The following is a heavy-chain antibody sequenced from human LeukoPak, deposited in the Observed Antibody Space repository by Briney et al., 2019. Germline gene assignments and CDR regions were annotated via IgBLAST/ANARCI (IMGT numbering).Heavy chain of an antibody. V-gene: IGHV3-23*01. D-gene: IGHD6-6*01. CDR3: AKDLSSSSSDDAFDI. Sequence: AGGSLRLSCATSGFTFSSHTMSWVRQAPGKGLEWVAAISGSGGSTYYADSVKGRFTISRDNSKNTLYLQMNSLRAEDTAVYYCAKDLSSSSSDDAFDIWGQGTMVTVSS. CDR1: GFTFSSHT. CDR2: ISGSGGST. J-gene: IGHJ3*02.